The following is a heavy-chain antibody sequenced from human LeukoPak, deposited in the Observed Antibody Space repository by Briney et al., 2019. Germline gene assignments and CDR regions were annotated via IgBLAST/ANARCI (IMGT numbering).Heavy chain of an antibody. CDR2: INPNSGGT. CDR3: ARGYCSSTSCYTGYGAFDI. D-gene: IGHD2-2*02. Sequence: GASVKVSCKASGYTFTGYYMHWVRQAPGQGLEWMGWINPNSGGTNYAQKFQGRVTMTRDTSISTAYMELSRLRSDDTAVYYCARGYCSSTSCYTGYGAFDIWGQGTMVTVPS. J-gene: IGHJ3*02. CDR1: GYTFTGYY. V-gene: IGHV1-2*02.